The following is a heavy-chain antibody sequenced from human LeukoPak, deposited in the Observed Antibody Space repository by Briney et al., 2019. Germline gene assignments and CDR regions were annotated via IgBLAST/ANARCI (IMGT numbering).Heavy chain of an antibody. CDR2: IDSDGSSI. J-gene: IGHJ4*02. V-gene: IGHV3-74*01. Sequence: GGSLRLSCAASGFTFSSFWMHWVRQAPGKGLVWVSRIDSDGSSISYADSVKGRFTISRDNAKNSLYLQMNSLRAEDTAVYYCASGSYSLFDYWGQGTLVTVSS. CDR1: GFTFSSFW. D-gene: IGHD1-26*01. CDR3: ASGSYSLFDY.